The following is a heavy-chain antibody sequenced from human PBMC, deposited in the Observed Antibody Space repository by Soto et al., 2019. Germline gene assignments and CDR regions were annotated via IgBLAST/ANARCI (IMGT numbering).Heavy chain of an antibody. CDR3: AKDAVPYNGKWDWFDS. CDR1: RFTFSDFA. V-gene: IGHV3-23*01. Sequence: DVQLLESGGGLVQPGGSLTLSCAAYRFTFSDFAMSWVRQAPGKGLEWVSSIGGTGTDTHYADSVKGRFTISRDNSRNTLYLQIDSLRDEDTAVYYCAKDAVPYNGKWDWFDSWGQGTLVIVSS. J-gene: IGHJ5*01. CDR2: IGGTGTDT. D-gene: IGHD1-20*01.